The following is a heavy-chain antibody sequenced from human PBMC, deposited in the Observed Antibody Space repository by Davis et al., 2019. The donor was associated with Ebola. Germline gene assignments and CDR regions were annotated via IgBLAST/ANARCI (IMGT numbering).Heavy chain of an antibody. CDR3: ARRCTNGVCFKNSRWFDP. V-gene: IGHV4-61*05. CDR1: GGSISSSSYY. D-gene: IGHD2-8*01. Sequence: SETLSLTCTVSGGSISSSSYYWSWIRQPPGKGLEWIGYIYYSGSTNYNPSLKSRVTISVDTSKNQFSLKLSSVTAADTAVYYCARRCTNGVCFKNSRWFDPWGQGTLVTVSS. J-gene: IGHJ5*02. CDR2: IYYSGST.